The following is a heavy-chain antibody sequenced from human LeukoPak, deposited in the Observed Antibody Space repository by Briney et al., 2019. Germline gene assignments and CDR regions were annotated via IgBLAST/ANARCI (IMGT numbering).Heavy chain of an antibody. J-gene: IGHJ4*02. D-gene: IGHD6-6*01. CDR2: ISYDGSNK. V-gene: IGHV3-30-3*01. CDR3: ARGDYSSSSIFDY. Sequence: GGSLRLSCAASGFTFSSYAMHWVRQAPGKGLEWVAVISYDGSNKYYADSVKGRFTISRDNSKNTLYLQMNSLRAEDTAVYYCARGDYSSSSIFDYWGQGTLVTVSS. CDR1: GFTFSSYA.